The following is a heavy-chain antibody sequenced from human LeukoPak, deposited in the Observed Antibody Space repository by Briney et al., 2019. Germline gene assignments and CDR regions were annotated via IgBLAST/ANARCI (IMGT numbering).Heavy chain of an antibody. D-gene: IGHD5-24*01. Sequence: GGSLRLSCAASGFTFSTYGMHWVRQAPGKALEWVAVICYDGSKEYYADSVKGRFTISRHNSKSTLYLQLNSLRAEDTAVYYCARDSIRDGYNSDYFDYWGQGTLVTVSS. CDR2: ICYDGSKE. CDR1: GFTFSTYG. CDR3: ARDSIRDGYNSDYFDY. V-gene: IGHV3-33*01. J-gene: IGHJ4*02.